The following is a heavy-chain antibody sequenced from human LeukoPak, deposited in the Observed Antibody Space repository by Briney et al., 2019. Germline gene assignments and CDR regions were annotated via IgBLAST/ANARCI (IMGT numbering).Heavy chain of an antibody. CDR3: ARRNDDYYFDY. D-gene: IGHD4-17*01. Sequence: GESLKISCQGSGYSFTNYWIAWVRQMPGKGLEWMGNIYPSDSDTRYSPSFEGQVPFSADKSIRTAYLQWSRLKASDTATYYCARRNDDYYFDYWGRGTLVTVSS. J-gene: IGHJ4*02. V-gene: IGHV5-51*01. CDR1: GYSFTNYW. CDR2: IYPSDSDT.